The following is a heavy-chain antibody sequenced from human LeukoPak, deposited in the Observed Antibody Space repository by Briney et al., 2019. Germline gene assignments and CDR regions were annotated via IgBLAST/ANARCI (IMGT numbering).Heavy chain of an antibody. CDR2: IWNDGSNK. CDR1: GFTFSSYG. V-gene: IGHV3-33*01. CDR3: ARGANYDSSGYYSNDAFDI. Sequence: GRSLRLSCAASGFTFSSYGMHWVRQAPGKGLEGVADIWNDGSNKYYADSVKGRFTISRDNSKNTLYLQMNSLRAEDTAVYYCARGANYDSSGYYSNDAFDIWGQGTMVTVCS. J-gene: IGHJ3*02. D-gene: IGHD3-22*01.